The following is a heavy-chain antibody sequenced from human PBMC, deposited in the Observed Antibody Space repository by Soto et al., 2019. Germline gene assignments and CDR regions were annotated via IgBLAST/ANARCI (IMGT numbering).Heavy chain of an antibody. D-gene: IGHD6-13*01. CDR1: GGSISSSSYY. CDR2: MYYSGNT. V-gene: IGHV4-39*01. J-gene: IGHJ4*02. Sequence: QLQLQESGPGLVKPSETLSLTCTVSGGSISSSSYYWGWIRQPPGKGLEWIGSMYYSGNTYYNPSLKSRVTISVDTSKNQFSLKVSSVTAADTAVYYCARHLTYSSSWPFDYWGQGTLVTVSS. CDR3: ARHLTYSSSWPFDY.